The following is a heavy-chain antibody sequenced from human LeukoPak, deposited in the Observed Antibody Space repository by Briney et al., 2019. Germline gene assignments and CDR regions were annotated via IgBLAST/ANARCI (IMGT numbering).Heavy chain of an antibody. D-gene: IGHD2-21*02. CDR3: ARDWYYAFDF. CDR2: IRSKRDGGTT. Sequence: GGSLRLSCLASGFTFSNTWMNWVRPAPGKGLEWVARIRSKRDGGTTDYAAPVKGRFTISRDDSKNTMYLQMNSLKAEDTAVYYCARDWYYAFDFWGQGTMVTVSS. CDR1: GFTFSNTW. J-gene: IGHJ3*01. V-gene: IGHV3-15*07.